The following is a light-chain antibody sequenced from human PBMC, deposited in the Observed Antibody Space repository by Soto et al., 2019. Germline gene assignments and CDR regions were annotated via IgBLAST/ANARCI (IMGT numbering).Light chain of an antibody. CDR3: QKQDSYPLT. CDR1: QSISTW. Sequence: DIQMTQSPSTLPSSLGDSVTITCRANQSISTWLAWYQQKTGKAPNLLIYKESRLETGVPSRLSGSGSGTELTLTISLLQPDDFATYYCQKQDSYPLTFGGGTKVDIK. J-gene: IGKJ4*01. CDR2: KES. V-gene: IGKV1-5*03.